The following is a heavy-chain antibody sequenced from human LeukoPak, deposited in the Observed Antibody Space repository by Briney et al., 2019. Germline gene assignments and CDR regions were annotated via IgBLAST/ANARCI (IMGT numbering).Heavy chain of an antibody. CDR2: IYWDDDK. Sequence: ESGPTLLKPTQTLTLTCTFSGFSLSTSGVGVDWIRQPPGNALGWLALIYWDDDKRYSPSLKSRVTITKDTSKNQVVLTTTNMDPVDTATYYCALTAQGQWLGPCCDYWGQGTLVTVSS. J-gene: IGHJ4*02. CDR3: ALTAQGQWLGPCCDY. V-gene: IGHV2-5*02. CDR1: GFSLSTSGVG. D-gene: IGHD6-19*01.